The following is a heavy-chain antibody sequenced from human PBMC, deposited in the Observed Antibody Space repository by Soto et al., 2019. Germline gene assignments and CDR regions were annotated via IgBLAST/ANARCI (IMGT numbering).Heavy chain of an antibody. D-gene: IGHD3-22*01. V-gene: IGHV1-69*01. J-gene: IGHJ4*02. CDR3: AREVEKSYYYYSSGYYYGGFDY. CDR1: GGTFSSYA. CDR2: IIPIFGTA. Sequence: QVQLVQSGAEVKKPGSSVKVSCKASGGTFSSYAISWVRQAPGQGLEWMGGIIPIFGTANYAQKFQGRVTITADESTSTAYMELSSLRSEDTAVYYCAREVEKSYYYYSSGYYYGGFDYWGQGTLVTVSS.